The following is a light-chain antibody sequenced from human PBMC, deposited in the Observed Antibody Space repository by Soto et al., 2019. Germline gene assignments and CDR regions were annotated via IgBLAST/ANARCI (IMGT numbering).Light chain of an antibody. CDR1: QSISSY. CDR2: AAS. J-gene: IGKJ1*01. CDR3: QQSYSTPE. V-gene: IGKV1-39*01. Sequence: DIQMTQSPSSLSASVGDRVTITCRASQSISSYLNWYQQKPGKAPKLLIYAASSLQSGVPSRFSGSGSETAFTLTISSLQPEDSATYYCQQSYSTPEFGQGTKVEIK.